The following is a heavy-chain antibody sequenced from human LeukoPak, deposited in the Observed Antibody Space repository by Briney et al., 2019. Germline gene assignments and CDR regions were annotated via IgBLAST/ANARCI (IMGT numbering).Heavy chain of an antibody. D-gene: IGHD2-2*02. CDR1: GFTFSSYA. CDR3: VKLGYCSRTSCSTFEFDFAGHALDY. CDR2: ISSNGGST. V-gene: IGHV3-64D*06. Sequence: GGSLRLSCSASGFTFSSYAMHWVRQAPGKGLEYVSAISSNGGSTYYADSVKGRFTISRGNSKNTQYLQMSSLRAEDTAVYYCVKLGYCSRTSCSTFEFDFAGHALDYWGQGTLVTVSS. J-gene: IGHJ4*02.